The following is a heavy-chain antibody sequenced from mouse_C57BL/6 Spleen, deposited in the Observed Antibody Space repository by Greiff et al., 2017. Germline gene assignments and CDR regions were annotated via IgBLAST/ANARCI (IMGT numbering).Heavy chain of an antibody. J-gene: IGHJ4*01. CDR1: GFTFSDYG. CDR3: ASPYLYYGSSYAMDY. CDR2: ISSGSSTI. D-gene: IGHD1-1*01. V-gene: IGHV5-17*01. Sequence: DVQLVESGGGLVKPGGSLKLSCAASGFTFSDYGMHWVRQAPEKGLEWVAYISSGSSTIYYADTVKGRFTISRDNAKNTLFLQMTSLRSEDTAMYYCASPYLYYGSSYAMDYWGQGTSVTVSS.